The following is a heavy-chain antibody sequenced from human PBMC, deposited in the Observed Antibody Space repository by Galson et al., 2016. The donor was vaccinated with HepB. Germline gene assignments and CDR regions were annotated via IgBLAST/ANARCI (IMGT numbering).Heavy chain of an antibody. V-gene: IGHV3-9*01. CDR2: ISWNGGSI. Sequence: SLRLSCAASGFSFDDYAMHWVRQAPGKGLEWVSGISWNGGSIGYAESVKGRFTISRDNARDSLYLQLNSLRAEDTGLYYCAKGVRTGYYYYGMDVWGKGTTVTVSS. CDR3: AKGVRTGYYYYGMDV. CDR1: GFSFDDYA. D-gene: IGHD1-14*01. J-gene: IGHJ6*04.